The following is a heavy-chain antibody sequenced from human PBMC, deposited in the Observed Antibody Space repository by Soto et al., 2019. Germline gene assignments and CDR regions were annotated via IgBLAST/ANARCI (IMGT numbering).Heavy chain of an antibody. CDR2: VHSDGSST. CDR3: ARGEKGAFEL. V-gene: IGHV3-74*01. D-gene: IGHD2-21*01. CDR1: GFTFSYYW. J-gene: IGHJ3*01. Sequence: EVQLVESEGGLVQPGGSLRLSCAASGFTFSYYWMHWVRQAPGQGLVWVSRVHSDGSSTTYADSVKGRFTISRDNAKKTVYLKMNSLRGEDTAVYYCARGEKGAFELWGQGTMVTVSS.